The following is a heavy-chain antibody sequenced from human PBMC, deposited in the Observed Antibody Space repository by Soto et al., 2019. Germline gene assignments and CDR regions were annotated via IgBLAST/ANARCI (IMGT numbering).Heavy chain of an antibody. D-gene: IGHD4-17*01. CDR1: AGTFSSYT. CDR2: IIPILGIA. CDR3: ARASYGDYVKVDY. J-gene: IGHJ4*02. Sequence: QVQLVQSGAEVKKPGSSVKVSCKASAGTFSSYTISWVRQAPGQGLEWMGRIIPILGIANYAQKFQGRVTITADKSTSTAYMELSSLRSEDTAVYYCARASYGDYVKVDYWGQGTLVTVSS. V-gene: IGHV1-69*02.